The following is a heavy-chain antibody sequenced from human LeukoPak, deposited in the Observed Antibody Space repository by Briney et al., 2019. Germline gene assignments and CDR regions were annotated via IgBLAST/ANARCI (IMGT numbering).Heavy chain of an antibody. CDR1: GFTFNMYT. Sequence: PGRSLRLSCAASGFTFNMYTMHWVRQAPGKGLEWVASIKQDGSEKYYVDSVKGRFTISRDNAKNSLYLQMNSLRAEDTALYYCARAPGEGWFDPWGQGTLVTVSS. CDR2: IKQDGSEK. D-gene: IGHD4-17*01. CDR3: ARAPGEGWFDP. V-gene: IGHV3-7*01. J-gene: IGHJ5*02.